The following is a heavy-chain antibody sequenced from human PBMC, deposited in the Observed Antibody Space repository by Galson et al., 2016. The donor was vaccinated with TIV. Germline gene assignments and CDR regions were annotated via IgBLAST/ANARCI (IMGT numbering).Heavy chain of an antibody. CDR3: ARDRYYDASGYYYYYYGLDV. D-gene: IGHD3-16*01. J-gene: IGHJ6*02. Sequence: SLRLSCAASGIIVGDNYMGWVRQAPGKGLEWVSTIYSGGDTYYADSVKGRFTISRDNSKNTLHLHMNSLRAEDTAVYYCARDRYYDASGYYYYYYGLDVWGQGTTVTVSS. V-gene: IGHV3-66*02. CDR1: GIIVGDNY. CDR2: IYSGGDT.